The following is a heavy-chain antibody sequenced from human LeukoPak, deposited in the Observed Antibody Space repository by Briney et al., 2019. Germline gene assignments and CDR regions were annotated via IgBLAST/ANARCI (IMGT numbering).Heavy chain of an antibody. D-gene: IGHD4-17*01. CDR1: GYTFTGYY. V-gene: IGHV1-18*04. CDR3: ARDETTVTTGFDY. CDR2: ISAYNGNT. J-gene: IGHJ4*02. Sequence: ASVKVSCKASGYTFTGYYMHWVRQAPGQGLEWMGWISAYNGNTNYAQKLQGRVTMTTDTSTSTAYMELRSLRSDDTAVYYCARDETTVTTGFDYWGQGTLVTVSS.